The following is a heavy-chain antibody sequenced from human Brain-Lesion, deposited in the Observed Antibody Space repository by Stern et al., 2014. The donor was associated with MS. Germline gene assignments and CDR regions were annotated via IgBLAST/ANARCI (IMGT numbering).Heavy chain of an antibody. J-gene: IGHJ4*02. V-gene: IGHV4-61*02. D-gene: IGHD5-18*01. CDR1: GGSISSGSDY. CDR3: ASGYRIFDY. CDR2: IHPSGSA. Sequence: QVQLQESGPGLVKPSQTLSLTCTVSGGSISSGSDYWSWIRQPVGKGLEWIGRIHPSGSAFYTPSLQSRVPISTDTSMNQFPLKQNSATAADTAIYYCASGYRIFDYWGQGILVTVSS.